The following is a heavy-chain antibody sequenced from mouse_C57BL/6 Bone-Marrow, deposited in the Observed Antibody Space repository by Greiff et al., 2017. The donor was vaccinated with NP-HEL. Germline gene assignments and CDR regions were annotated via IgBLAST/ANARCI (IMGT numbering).Heavy chain of an antibody. Sequence: VKLQQPGAELVKPGASVKLSCKASGYTFTSYWMQWVKQRPGQGLEWIGEIDPSDSYTNYNQKFKGKATLTVDTSSSTAYMQLSSLTSEDSAVYYCAGGFLDYWGQGTTLTVSS. J-gene: IGHJ2*01. CDR1: GYTFTSYW. V-gene: IGHV1-50*01. CDR2: IDPSDSYT. CDR3: AGGFLDY.